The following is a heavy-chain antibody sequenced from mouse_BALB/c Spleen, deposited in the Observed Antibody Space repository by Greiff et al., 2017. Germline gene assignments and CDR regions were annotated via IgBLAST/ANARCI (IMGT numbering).Heavy chain of an antibody. CDR2: IRNKANGYTT. Sequence: EVHLVESGGGLVQPGGSLRLSCATSGFTFTDYYMSWVRQPPGKALEWLGFIRNKANGYTTEYSASVKGRFTISRDNTQSILYLQMNTLRAEDSATYYSAGDMITTEARDYGGQGTSVTVSS. D-gene: IGHD2-4*01. V-gene: IGHV7-3*02. J-gene: IGHJ4*01. CDR3: AGDMITTEARDY. CDR1: GFTFTDYY.